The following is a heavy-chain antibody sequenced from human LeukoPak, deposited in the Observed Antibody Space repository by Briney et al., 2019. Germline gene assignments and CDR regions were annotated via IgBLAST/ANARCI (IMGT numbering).Heavy chain of an antibody. CDR3: ARPRSLRKYYGSGSYYYYMDV. D-gene: IGHD3-10*01. CDR2: INHSGST. J-gene: IGHJ6*03. V-gene: IGHV4-39*07. CDR1: GGSISSGSYY. Sequence: SETLSLTCTVSGGSISSGSYYWSWIRQPPGKGLEWIGEINHSGSTNYNPSLKSRVTISVDTSKNQFSLKLSSVTAADTAVYYCARPRSLRKYYGSGSYYYYMDVWGKGTTVTISS.